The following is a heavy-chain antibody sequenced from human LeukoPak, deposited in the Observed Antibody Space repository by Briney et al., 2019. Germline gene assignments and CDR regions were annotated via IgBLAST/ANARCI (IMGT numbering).Heavy chain of an antibody. CDR1: GGTFSSYT. J-gene: IGHJ4*02. CDR3: ARGVYYYDSSGYPRAYYFDY. D-gene: IGHD3-22*01. Sequence: SVKVSCKASGGTFSSYTISWVRQAPGQGLEWMGRIIPILGIANYAQKFQGRVTITADKSTSTAYMELSSLRSEDTAVYYCARGVYYYDSSGYPRAYYFDYWGQGTLVTVSS. CDR2: IIPILGIA. V-gene: IGHV1-69*02.